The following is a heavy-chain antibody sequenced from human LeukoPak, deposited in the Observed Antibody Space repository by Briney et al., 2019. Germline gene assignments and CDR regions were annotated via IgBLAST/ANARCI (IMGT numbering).Heavy chain of an antibody. CDR1: GGSISSGDYY. D-gene: IGHD3-22*01. CDR3: ARGDENYYDSSGYLDY. J-gene: IGHJ4*02. V-gene: IGHV4-30-4*01. Sequence: SETLSLTCTVSGGSISSGDYYWSWIRQPPGKDLEWIGYIYYSGSTYYNPSLKSRVTISVDTSKNQFSLKLSSVTAADTAVYYCARGDENYYDSSGYLDYWGQGTLVTVSS. CDR2: IYYSGST.